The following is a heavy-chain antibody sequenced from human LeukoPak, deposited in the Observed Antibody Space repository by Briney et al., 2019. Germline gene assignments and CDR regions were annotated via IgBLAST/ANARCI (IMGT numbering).Heavy chain of an antibody. J-gene: IGHJ4*02. CDR1: GFISNSHA. Sequence: GGSLRLSCAASGFISNSHAMSWVRQAPGKGLEWVSAITGGGGHTYYADSVKGRFTISRDNSENTLSLQMNSLRAEDTAVYYCAKSATTAVAGPFDYWGQGTLVTVSS. CDR2: ITGGGGHT. D-gene: IGHD6-19*01. V-gene: IGHV3-23*01. CDR3: AKSATTAVAGPFDY.